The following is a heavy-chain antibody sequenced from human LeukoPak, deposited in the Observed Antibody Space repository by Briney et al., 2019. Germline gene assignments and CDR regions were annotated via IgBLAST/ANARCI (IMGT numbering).Heavy chain of an antibody. CDR3: ARHFTYYYDSSGYPRDAFDI. J-gene: IGHJ3*02. D-gene: IGHD3-22*01. CDR1: GGSISGYY. V-gene: IGHV4-59*08. Sequence: SETLSLTCTASGGSISGYYWSWIRQSPGKGLVWIGYMYYNGNTNYNPSLKSRVTMAIDMSKNHFSLTLSSVTAADTALYYCARHFTYYYDSSGYPRDAFDIWGQGTMVTVSS. CDR2: MYYNGNT.